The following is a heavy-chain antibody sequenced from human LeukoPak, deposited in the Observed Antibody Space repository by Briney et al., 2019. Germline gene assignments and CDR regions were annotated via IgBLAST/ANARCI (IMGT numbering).Heavy chain of an antibody. CDR3: ARGGSYVHY. V-gene: IGHV3-48*03. CDR2: INSGGSAI. D-gene: IGHD1-26*01. CDR1: GFTFNSYE. Sequence: GGSLRLSCAASGFTFNSYEMNWVRQAPGKGLEWVSYINSGGSAIYYADSVKGRFTISRDNAKNSLYLQMNSLRADDTAVYYCARGGSYVHYWGQGTLVTVSS. J-gene: IGHJ4*02.